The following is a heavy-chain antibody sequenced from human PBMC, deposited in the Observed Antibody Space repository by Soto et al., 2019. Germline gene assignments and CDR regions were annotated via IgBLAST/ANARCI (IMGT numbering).Heavy chain of an antibody. V-gene: IGHV4-59*01. CDR1: GGSISSYY. CDR3: ARSNSDFDY. CDR2: IYYSGST. Sequence: SETLSLTCTVSGGSISSYYWIWIRQPPGKGLEWIGYIYYSGSTNYNPSLKSRVTISVDTSKNQFSLKLSSVTAADTAVYYCARSNSDFDYWGQGTLVTVSS. D-gene: IGHD6-13*01. J-gene: IGHJ4*02.